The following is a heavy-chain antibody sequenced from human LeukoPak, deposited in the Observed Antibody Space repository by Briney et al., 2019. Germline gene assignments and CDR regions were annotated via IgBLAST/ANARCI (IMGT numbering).Heavy chain of an antibody. CDR3: ARGLPATLLDY. CDR1: GVTLSNYA. Sequence: PGGSLRLSCVASGVTLSNYAMSWARQARGQGLERVSGISSSGSTIYYADSVKGRFTISRDNAKNSLYLQMNSLRAEDTAIYYCARGLPATLLDYWGQGTLVTVSS. J-gene: IGHJ4*02. D-gene: IGHD2-2*01. V-gene: IGHV3-11*01. CDR2: ISSSGSTI.